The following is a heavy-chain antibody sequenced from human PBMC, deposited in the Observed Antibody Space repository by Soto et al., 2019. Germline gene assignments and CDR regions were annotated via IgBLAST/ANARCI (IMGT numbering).Heavy chain of an antibody. Sequence: LSLSCXCSSVSGFIFINCAISCLLQGPGKGLEWVSAISGSGGSTYYADSVKGRFTISRDNSKNTLYLQMNSLRVEDSAVYYCVKERSGKSYAESRGQRTLVNVYS. CDR3: VKERSGKSYAES. V-gene: IGHV3-23*01. D-gene: IGHD3-16*01. J-gene: IGHJ4*02. CDR2: ISGSGGST. CDR1: GFIFINCA.